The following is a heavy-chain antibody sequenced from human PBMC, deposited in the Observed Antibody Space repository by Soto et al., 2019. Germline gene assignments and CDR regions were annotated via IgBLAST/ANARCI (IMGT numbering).Heavy chain of an antibody. Sequence: ASVKVSCKASGYTFTSYGISWVRQAPGQGLEWMGWISAYNGNTNYAQKLQGRVTMTTDTSTSTAYMELRSLRSDDTAVYYCARVMTRSWYGGVDYWGQGTLVTVSS. V-gene: IGHV1-18*01. CDR3: ARVMTRSWYGGVDY. CDR2: ISAYNGNT. CDR1: GYTFTSYG. J-gene: IGHJ4*02. D-gene: IGHD6-13*01.